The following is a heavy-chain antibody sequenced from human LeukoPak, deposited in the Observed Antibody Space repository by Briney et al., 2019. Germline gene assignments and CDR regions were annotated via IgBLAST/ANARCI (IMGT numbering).Heavy chain of an antibody. CDR3: ARGRIAAGPYYYYYMDV. CDR2: ISYDGSNK. J-gene: IGHJ6*03. CDR1: RFTFSSYA. V-gene: IGHV3-30-3*01. Sequence: GGSLRLSCAASRFTFSSYAMHWVRQAPGKGLEWVAVISYDGSNKYYADSVKGRFTISRDNSKNTLYLQMNSLRAEDTAVYYCARGRIAAGPYYYYYMDVWGKGTTVTVSS. D-gene: IGHD6-6*01.